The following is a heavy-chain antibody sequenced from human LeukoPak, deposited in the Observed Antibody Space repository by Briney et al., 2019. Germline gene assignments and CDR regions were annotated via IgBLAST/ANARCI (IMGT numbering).Heavy chain of an antibody. Sequence: ESGPTLVKPTQTLTLTCTFSGFSLSTSGVGVGWIRQPPGKALEWLALIYWDDDKRYSPSLKSRLTITKDTSKNQVVLTMTNMDPVDTATYYCAHTREYYGSGNYAFDIWGQGTMVTVSS. CDR2: IYWDDDK. CDR1: GFSLSTSGVG. D-gene: IGHD3-10*01. J-gene: IGHJ3*02. V-gene: IGHV2-5*02. CDR3: AHTREYYGSGNYAFDI.